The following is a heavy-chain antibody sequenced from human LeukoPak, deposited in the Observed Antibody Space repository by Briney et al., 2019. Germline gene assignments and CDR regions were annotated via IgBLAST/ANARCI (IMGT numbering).Heavy chain of an antibody. D-gene: IGHD3-22*01. V-gene: IGHV4-59*01. J-gene: IGHJ4*02. Sequence: SETLSLTCTVPGGSISSYDWSWIRQPPGKGLEGIGYIYYSGITNYNPSLKRRVTISVDTSKKQFSLKLSSVTAADTAVYYCARGTVYGYYDSSEYFDYWGQGTLVTVSS. CDR3: ARGTVYGYYDSSEYFDY. CDR1: GGSISSYD. CDR2: IYYSGIT.